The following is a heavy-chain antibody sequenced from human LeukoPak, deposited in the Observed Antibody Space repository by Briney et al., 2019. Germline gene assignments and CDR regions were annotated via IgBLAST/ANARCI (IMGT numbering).Heavy chain of an antibody. CDR2: ICGRGVTT. CDR3: ARDWRGSYFPDF. CDR1: GFTFSGYE. V-gene: IGHV3-48*03. Sequence: GGSLRLSCGASGFTFSGYEMNWVRQAPGKGLEWIAYICGRGVTTYFADSVKGRFTISRDDAKNLLYLQMNSLRAEDTAIYYCARDWRGSYFPDFWGQGTLVTVSS. D-gene: IGHD1-26*01. J-gene: IGHJ4*02.